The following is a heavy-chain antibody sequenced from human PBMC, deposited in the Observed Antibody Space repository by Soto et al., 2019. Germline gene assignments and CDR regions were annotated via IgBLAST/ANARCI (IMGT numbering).Heavy chain of an antibody. CDR3: ARSSGSFDY. V-gene: IGHV3-30-3*01. CDR1: GFTFSSYA. Sequence: GGSLRLSCAASGFTFSSYAMHWVRQAPGKGLEWVAVISYDGSNKYYADSVKGRFTISRDNSKNTLYLQMNSLRAEDTAVYYCARSSGSFDYWGQGTMVTVYS. CDR2: ISYDGSNK. J-gene: IGHJ4*02. D-gene: IGHD1-26*01.